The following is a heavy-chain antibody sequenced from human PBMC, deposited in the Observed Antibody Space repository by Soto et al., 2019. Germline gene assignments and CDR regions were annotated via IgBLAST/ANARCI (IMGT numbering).Heavy chain of an antibody. CDR3: APHVSCSGGSCQYDAFAI. V-gene: IGHV3-23*01. D-gene: IGHD2-15*01. CDR1: GFTVSSHA. J-gene: IGHJ3*02. CDR2: VTADGGT. Sequence: EVQVLESGGGLVQPGGSLRLSCEGSGFTVSSHAMTWIRQAPGKGPEWVSTVTADGGTYYADSVKGRFAMSRDTSENTXYLQRNSLGAEDTAAYYCAPHVSCSGGSCQYDAFAIRGQGTMVTVSS.